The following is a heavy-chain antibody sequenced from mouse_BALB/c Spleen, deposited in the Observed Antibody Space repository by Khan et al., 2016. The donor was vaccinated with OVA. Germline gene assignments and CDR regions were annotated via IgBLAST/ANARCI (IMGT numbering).Heavy chain of an antibody. J-gene: IGHJ3*01. CDR1: GFTFSTYG. CDR2: INTGGIYT. V-gene: IGHV5-6*01. D-gene: IGHD1-1*01. Sequence: EVQLVESGGDLVKPGGSLKLSCAASGFTFSTYGMSWVRQTPDKRLEWVATINTGGIYTYYPDSVKGRFTISRDNAKNPLYLQMSSLKSEDTTMYYCARLAYYYNSEGFAYWGQGTLVTVSA. CDR3: ARLAYYYNSEGFAY.